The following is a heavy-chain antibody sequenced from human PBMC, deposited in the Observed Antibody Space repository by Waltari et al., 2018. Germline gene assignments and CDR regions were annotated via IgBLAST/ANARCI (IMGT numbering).Heavy chain of an antibody. Sequence: EVQLLESGGGLVQPGGSLRLSCAASGFTFSSYAMSWVRQAPGKGLEWVSVIDSGGRTYYADAVKGRFTIYRDKSKNTLYLQMNSLRAEDPAVYYCAKDGRGTWFGELAISYFDYWGQGTLVTVSS. CDR2: IDSGGRT. CDR1: GFTFSSYA. CDR3: AKDGRGTWFGELAISYFDY. J-gene: IGHJ4*02. D-gene: IGHD3-10*01. V-gene: IGHV3-23*03.